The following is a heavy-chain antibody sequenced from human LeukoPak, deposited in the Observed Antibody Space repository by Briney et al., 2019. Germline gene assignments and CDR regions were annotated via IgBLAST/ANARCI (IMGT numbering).Heavy chain of an antibody. CDR1: GYTFTDSY. D-gene: IGHD2-21*02. CDR3: VKEYCRGDCYPWN. Sequence: GASVKVSRKASGYTFTDSYIHWVRQAPGQGLECMGRINPNSGATNYAQKFQGRVTMTRDTSISTAYMELSRLRSDDTAVYSCVKEYCRGDCYPWNWGQGTLVTVSS. J-gene: IGHJ4*02. CDR2: INPNSGAT. V-gene: IGHV1-2*06.